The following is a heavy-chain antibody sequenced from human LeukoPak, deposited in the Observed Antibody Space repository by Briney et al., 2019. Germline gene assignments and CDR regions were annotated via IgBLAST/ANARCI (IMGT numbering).Heavy chain of an antibody. CDR1: GYTFTGYY. CDR3: ARGREVAGTVGY. J-gene: IGHJ4*02. CDR2: INTISGGT. Sequence: GASVNVSCKAPGYTFTGYYMHWVRQAPGQGLEWIGWINTISGGTNYAQKFQGRVTMTRDASISTAYMELSRLTSDDTAVYYCARGREVAGTVGYWGQGTLVTVSS. D-gene: IGHD6-19*01. V-gene: IGHV1-2*02.